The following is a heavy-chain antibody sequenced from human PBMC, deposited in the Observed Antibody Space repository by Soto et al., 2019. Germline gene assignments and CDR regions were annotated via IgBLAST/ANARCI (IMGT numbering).Heavy chain of an antibody. CDR1: CVSMRSSTDY. CDR2: IYYSGST. V-gene: IGHV4-39*01. Sequence: SETLSLTCAVSCVSMRSSTDYWGWIRQPPGKGLEWIGNIYYSGSTYYNPSLMSRVTVSVDTSKNQFSLKLSSVTAADTAVYYCARGQVVAAQHWGQGTLVTVSS. D-gene: IGHD2-15*01. J-gene: IGHJ4*02. CDR3: ARGQVVAAQH.